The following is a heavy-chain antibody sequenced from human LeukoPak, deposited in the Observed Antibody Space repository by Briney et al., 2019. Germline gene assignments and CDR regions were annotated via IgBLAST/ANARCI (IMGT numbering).Heavy chain of an antibody. D-gene: IGHD3-3*01. Sequence: SVKFSCKGSGGTFGSYAISWVRQAPGQGLEWMGGSIPIFGTANYAQKLQGRATITADESTSTAYMELSSLRSDDTAVYYCARGDVFRFLEWLLSPPDYWGPGTLVTVSS. J-gene: IGHJ4*02. CDR3: ARGDVFRFLEWLLSPPDY. CDR1: GGTFGSYA. V-gene: IGHV1-69*13. CDR2: SIPIFGTA.